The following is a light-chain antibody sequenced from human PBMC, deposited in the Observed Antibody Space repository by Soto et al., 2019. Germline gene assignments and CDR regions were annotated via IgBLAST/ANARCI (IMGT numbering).Light chain of an antibody. Sequence: QSALTQPRSVSASPGQSVAISCTKTSSDFGGSEFVSWYQQQPGKAPKLIIYDATQRPSGVPDRFSGSQSGDTASLTISGLQADDEADYYCCSYTYTYSVFGGGTKLTVL. V-gene: IGLV2-11*01. J-gene: IGLJ3*02. CDR3: CSYTYTYSV. CDR1: SSDFGGSEF. CDR2: DAT.